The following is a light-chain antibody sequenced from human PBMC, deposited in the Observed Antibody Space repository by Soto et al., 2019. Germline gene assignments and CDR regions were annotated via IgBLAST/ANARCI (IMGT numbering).Light chain of an antibody. Sequence: FHIPQSPSTLSPSVVDRVTITYRASQSSSSWLAWYQQKPGKAPKLLIYDASSLESGVPSRFSGSGSGTEFTLTISSLQPDDFATYYCQQYNSYFQTFGQGTKVDNK. CDR2: DAS. CDR3: QQYNSYFQT. J-gene: IGKJ1*01. V-gene: IGKV1-5*01. CDR1: QSSSSW.